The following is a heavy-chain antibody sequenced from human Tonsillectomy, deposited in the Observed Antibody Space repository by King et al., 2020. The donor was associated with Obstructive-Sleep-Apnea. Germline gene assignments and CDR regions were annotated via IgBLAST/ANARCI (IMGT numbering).Heavy chain of an antibody. J-gene: IGHJ6*02. V-gene: IGHV3-49*01. Sequence: VQLVESGGGLIQPGRSVRLSCTASGFTFGDYAMSWFRQAPGKGLEWVGFIRSKPFGGATEYAAAGKGRFNISREGSKSIAYLQMNSLKTEDTAVYYCSRDDYYDFWSGYHPHGLDVWGQGTTVTVSS. CDR2: IRSKPFGGAT. CDR1: GFTFGDYA. D-gene: IGHD3-3*01. CDR3: SRDDYYDFWSGYHPHGLDV.